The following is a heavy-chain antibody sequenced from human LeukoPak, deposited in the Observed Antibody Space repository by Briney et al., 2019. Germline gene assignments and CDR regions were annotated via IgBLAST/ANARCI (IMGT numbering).Heavy chain of an antibody. CDR2: INHSGST. J-gene: IGHJ1*01. D-gene: IGHD4-17*01. Sequence: SETLSLTCAVYGGSFSGYYWSWIRQPPGKGLEWIGEINHSGSTNYNPSLKSRVTISVDTSKNQFSLKLSSVTAADTAVYYCARGHDYGVAWFQHWGQGTLVTVPS. V-gene: IGHV4-34*01. CDR1: GGSFSGYY. CDR3: ARGHDYGVAWFQH.